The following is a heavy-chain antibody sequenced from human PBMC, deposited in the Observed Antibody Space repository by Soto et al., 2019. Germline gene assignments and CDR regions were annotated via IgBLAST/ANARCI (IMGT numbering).Heavy chain of an antibody. CDR1: GGSISIGDYY. J-gene: IGHJ4*02. CDR2: ISYSGST. Sequence: SETLSLTCTFSGGSISIGDYYWTLIRQHPGRGLEWIGYISYSGSTYYNPSLKSRLAISVDTSKNQFSLRLSSVTAADTAVYYCARDRGSGTYYELDYWGQGTLVTVSS. CDR3: ARDRGSGTYYELDY. D-gene: IGHD1-26*01. V-gene: IGHV4-31*03.